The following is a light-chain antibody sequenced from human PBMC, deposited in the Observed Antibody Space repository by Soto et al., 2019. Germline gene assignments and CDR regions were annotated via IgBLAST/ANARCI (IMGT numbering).Light chain of an antibody. Sequence: DIQMTQSPSTLSASVGDRVTITCRASQSISSWLAWYQQKPGKAPKLLIYKASSLESGVPSRFSGSGSGTEFTLTISSLQPDDFATYYCQHYGEFGQGTKVEIK. J-gene: IGKJ1*01. CDR3: QHYGE. CDR2: KAS. V-gene: IGKV1-5*03. CDR1: QSISSW.